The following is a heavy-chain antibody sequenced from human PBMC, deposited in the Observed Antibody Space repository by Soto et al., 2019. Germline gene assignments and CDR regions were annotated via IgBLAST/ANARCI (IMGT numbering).Heavy chain of an antibody. V-gene: IGHV6-1*01. J-gene: IGHJ6*02. D-gene: IGHD3-22*01. CDR1: GDSVSSNSAA. CDR2: TYYRSKWYN. CDR3: ARVIAPGVTGIDA. Sequence: HTLSRTCAISGDSVSSNSAAGNWIRQSPSIGLEWLGRTYYRSKWYNDYAVSVKSRITINPDTSKNQLSMQLNSVTPEDTAGSYCARVIAPGVTGIDAWAPRDSLTVSS.